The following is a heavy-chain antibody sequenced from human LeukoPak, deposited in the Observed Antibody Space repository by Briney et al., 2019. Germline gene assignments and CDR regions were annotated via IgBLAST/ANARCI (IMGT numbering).Heavy chain of an antibody. CDR1: GFTVSSTY. J-gene: IGHJ6*01. D-gene: IGHD1-26*01. V-gene: IGHV3-53*01. CDR3: ASAFATVPGPYYYYGMHL. CDR2: IYSGGST. Sequence: PGGSLRLACSASGFTVSSTYMNSGRQAPGKGLEWVSVIYSGGSTYYADSVKGRFTISRDNSKNTLYLQMNSLRAEDTAVYYCASAFATVPGPYYYYGMHLWRQGTTVTVSS.